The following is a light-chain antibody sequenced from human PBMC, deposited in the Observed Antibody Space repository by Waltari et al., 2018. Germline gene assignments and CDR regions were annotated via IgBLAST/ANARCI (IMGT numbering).Light chain of an antibody. CDR2: GAS. V-gene: IGKV3-15*01. Sequence: EIVMTQSPATLSVSPGERATLSCRASQSVGSDLAWDQQKPGRAPNLLIHGASTRVTGIPARFSGSGSGTEFTLTISSLQSEDFAVYYCQQYNKWPPYTFGQGTKLEIK. CDR3: QQYNKWPPYT. J-gene: IGKJ2*01. CDR1: QSVGSD.